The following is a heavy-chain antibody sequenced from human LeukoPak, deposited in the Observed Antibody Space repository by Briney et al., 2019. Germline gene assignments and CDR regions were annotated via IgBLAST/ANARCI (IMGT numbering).Heavy chain of an antibody. CDR2: IYYSGST. CDR3: ARDFGGYNHDY. Sequence: SETLSLTCTVSGGSISSYYWSWIRQPPGKGLEWIGYIYYSGSTNYNPSLKSRVTISVDTSKNQFSLKLSSVTAADTAVYYCARDFGGYNHDYWGQGTLVTVPS. D-gene: IGHD5-24*01. V-gene: IGHV4-59*12. CDR1: GGSISSYY. J-gene: IGHJ4*02.